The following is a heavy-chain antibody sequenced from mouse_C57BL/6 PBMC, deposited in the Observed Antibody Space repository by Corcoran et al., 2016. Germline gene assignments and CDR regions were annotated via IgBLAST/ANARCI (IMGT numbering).Heavy chain of an antibody. CDR2: INPNNGGT. J-gene: IGHJ3*01. V-gene: IGHV1-26*01. D-gene: IGHD2-12*01. CDR3: AREGSYSMFAY. CDR1: GYTFTDYY. Sequence: EVQLQQSGPELVKPGASVKISCKASGYTFTDYYMNWVKQSHGKSLEWIGDINPNNGGTSYNQKFKGKATLTVDKSSSTAYMELRSLTSEDSAVYYCAREGSYSMFAYWGQGTLVTVSA.